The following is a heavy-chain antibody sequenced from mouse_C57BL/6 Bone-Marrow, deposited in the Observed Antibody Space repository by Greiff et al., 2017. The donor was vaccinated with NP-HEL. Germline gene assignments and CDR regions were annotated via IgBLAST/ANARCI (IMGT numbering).Heavy chain of an antibody. CDR2: IYPRSGNT. Sequence: VKLMESGAELARPGASVKLSCKASGYTFTSYGISWVKQRTGQGLEWIGEIYPRSGNTYYNEKFKGKATLTADKSSSTAYMELRSLTSEDSAVYFCARSGIWAFTTVYWGQGTTLTVSS. CDR3: ARSGIWAFTTVY. J-gene: IGHJ2*01. D-gene: IGHD1-1*01. V-gene: IGHV1-81*01. CDR1: GYTFTSYG.